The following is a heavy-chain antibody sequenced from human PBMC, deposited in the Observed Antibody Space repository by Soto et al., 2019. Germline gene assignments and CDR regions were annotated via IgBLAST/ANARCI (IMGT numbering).Heavy chain of an antibody. CDR1: GFTFSDYY. D-gene: IGHD6-6*01. J-gene: IGHJ4*02. CDR3: ARDLVAVSGGVYSSSSGGSFFYF. V-gene: IGHV3-11*01. CDR2: ISNSGRTL. Sequence: QVQLVESGGGLVKPGGSLRLSCAASGFTFSDYYMSWIRQAPGKGLEWVSYISNSGRTLYYADSMKGRLTISRDNAKNSLFLQMNSLRSEDTAVYYCARDLVAVSGGVYSSSSGGSFFYFWGQATLVTVSS.